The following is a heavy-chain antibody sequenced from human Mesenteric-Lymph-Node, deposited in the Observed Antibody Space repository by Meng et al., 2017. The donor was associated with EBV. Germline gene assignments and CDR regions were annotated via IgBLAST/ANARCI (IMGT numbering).Heavy chain of an antibody. D-gene: IGHD3-22*01. Sequence: LQASGPGLVKPSEILSPTCSVSGDSVNSATYDWSWSRKPPGKGLEWIASVHSTGSTNYNPSLMSRVTISLDTSKSQFSLTLTYVTAADTAVYYCASQGYYDSGAWGDYFDYWGQGSLVTVSS. CDR1: GDSVNSATYD. CDR3: ASQGYYDSGAWGDYFDY. V-gene: IGHV4-61*01. CDR2: VHSTGST. J-gene: IGHJ4*02.